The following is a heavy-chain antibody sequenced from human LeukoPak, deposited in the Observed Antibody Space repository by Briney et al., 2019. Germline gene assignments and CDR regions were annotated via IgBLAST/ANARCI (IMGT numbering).Heavy chain of an antibody. CDR2: ISGSGGST. V-gene: IGHV3-23*01. D-gene: IGHD6-13*01. CDR1: GFTFSSYE. J-gene: IGHJ4*02. Sequence: GGSLRLSCAASGFTFSSYEMSWVRQAPGKGLEWVSAISGSGGSTYYADSVKGRFTISRDNSKNTLYLQMNSLRAEDTAVYYCARDSIAAAGTGGDIDYWGQGTLVTVSS. CDR3: ARDSIAAAGTGGDIDY.